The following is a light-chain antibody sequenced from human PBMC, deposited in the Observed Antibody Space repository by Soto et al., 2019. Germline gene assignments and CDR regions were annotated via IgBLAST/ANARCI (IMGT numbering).Light chain of an antibody. CDR2: SNN. CDR1: NSNIGSNT. J-gene: IGLJ2*01. V-gene: IGLV1-44*01. Sequence: VLTQPPSASGTPGQRVTISCSGGNSNIGSNTVNWYQQLPGTAPKLLIYSNNQRPSGVPDRFSGSKSGTSASLAISGLQSEDEADYYCAAWDDSLNGHVVFGGGTKVTVL. CDR3: AAWDDSLNGHVV.